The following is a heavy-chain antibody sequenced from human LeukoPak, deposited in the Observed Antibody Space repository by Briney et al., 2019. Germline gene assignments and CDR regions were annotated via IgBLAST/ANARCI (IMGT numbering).Heavy chain of an antibody. Sequence: GGSLRLSCAASGFTFIDYDMHWVRQVIGKGLEGVSAIGIRGDTHYSGSVQGRFTISRENAESSLYLQMNSLRAEDTAVYFCARGGIQVSGIDEFDDWGQGTLVTVSS. J-gene: IGHJ4*02. CDR2: IGIRGDT. CDR3: ARGGIQVSGIDEFDD. CDR1: GFTFIDYD. V-gene: IGHV3-13*01. D-gene: IGHD6-19*01.